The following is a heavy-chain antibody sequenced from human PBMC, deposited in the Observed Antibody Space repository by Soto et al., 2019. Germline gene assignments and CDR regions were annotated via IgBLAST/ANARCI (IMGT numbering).Heavy chain of an antibody. CDR1: GGTVASSHW. V-gene: IGHV4-4*02. D-gene: IGHD2-21*02. Sequence: SETLSLTCGVSGGTVASSHWWSWVRQSPGGGLEWIGNVCHTGDTNLNPSLQSRVTISVDKSNNQFSLRLNSLTAADTAVYFCAREIVTAGGNNYFDPWGPGTLVTVSS. CDR3: AREIVTAGGNNYFDP. J-gene: IGHJ5*02. CDR2: VCHTGDT.